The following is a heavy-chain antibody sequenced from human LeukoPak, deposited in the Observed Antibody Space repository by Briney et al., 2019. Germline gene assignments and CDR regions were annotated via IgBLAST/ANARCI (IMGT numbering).Heavy chain of an antibody. CDR2: IYYSGST. D-gene: IGHD3-3*02. Sequence: SETLSLTCTVSGGSISSSSYYWGWIRQPPGKGLEWIGSIYYSGSTYYNPSLKSRVTISVDTSKNQFSLKLSSVTAADTAVYYCARQNSMTSDYWGQGTLVTVSS. V-gene: IGHV4-39*01. CDR3: ARQNSMTSDY. J-gene: IGHJ4*02. CDR1: GGSISSSSYY.